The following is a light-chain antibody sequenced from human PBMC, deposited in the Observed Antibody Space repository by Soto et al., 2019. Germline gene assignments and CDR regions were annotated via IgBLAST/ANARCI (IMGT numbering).Light chain of an antibody. CDR2: GSN. CDR3: QSYDSGMNAFV. Sequence: QSVLTQPPSVSGAPGQRVTISCTGSNSNIGAGFGVHWYQQPPGTAPKLLVSGSNNRPSGVPDRFSGSKSGSSASLAITGLLAEDEADYYCQSYDSGMNAFVFGNGTEVTVL. J-gene: IGLJ1*01. V-gene: IGLV1-40*01. CDR1: NSNIGAGFG.